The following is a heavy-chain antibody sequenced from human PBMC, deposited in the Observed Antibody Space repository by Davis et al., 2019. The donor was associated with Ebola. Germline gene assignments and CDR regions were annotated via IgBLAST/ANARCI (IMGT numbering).Heavy chain of an antibody. J-gene: IGHJ6*02. CDR3: ARDGFPCGGDCNRGMDV. Sequence: AASVKVSCKASGGTFSSYAISWVRQAPGQGLEWMGRIIPILGIANYAQKFQGRVTITADKSTSTAYMELSSLRSEDTAVYYCARDGFPCGGDCNRGMDVWGQGTTVTVSS. V-gene: IGHV1-69*04. CDR1: GGTFSSYA. D-gene: IGHD2-21*02. CDR2: IIPILGIA.